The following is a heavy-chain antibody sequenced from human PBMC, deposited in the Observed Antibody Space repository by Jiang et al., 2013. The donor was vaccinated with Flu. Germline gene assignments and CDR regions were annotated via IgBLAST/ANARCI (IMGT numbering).Heavy chain of an antibody. CDR1: GGSISSSRYY. V-gene: IGHV4-39*01. J-gene: IGHJ4*02. CDR2: IDYSGGT. D-gene: IGHD2-2*01. Sequence: LLKPSETLSLTCNVSGGSISSSRYYWGWIRQPPGKGLEWIGRIDYSGGTYYNPSLKSRVTISVDTSKNQFSLKLSSVTAADTAVYYCARLGNPAVAAPVYWGPGTLVTVSS. CDR3: ARLGNPAVAAPVY.